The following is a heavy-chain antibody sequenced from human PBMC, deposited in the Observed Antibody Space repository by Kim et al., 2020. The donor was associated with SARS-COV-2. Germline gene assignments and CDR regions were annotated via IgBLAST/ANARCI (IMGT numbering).Heavy chain of an antibody. J-gene: IGHJ2*01. CDR1: GFTFSSYD. D-gene: IGHD3-10*01. Sequence: GGSLRLSCAASGFTFSSYDMHWVRQATGKGLEWVSAIGTAGDTYYPGSVKGRFTISRENAKNSLYLQMNSLRAGDTAVYYCAREVITMVRGVKMRYFDLWGRGTLVTVSS. V-gene: IGHV3-13*04. CDR3: AREVITMVRGVKMRYFDL. CDR2: IGTAGDT.